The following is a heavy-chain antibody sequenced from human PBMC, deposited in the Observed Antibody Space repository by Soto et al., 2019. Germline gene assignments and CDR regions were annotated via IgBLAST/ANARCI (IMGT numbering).Heavy chain of an antibody. J-gene: IGHJ3*02. Sequence: QVQLVQSGAEVKKPGASVKISCEASGSTFNNSYMHWVRQAPGQGLEWMGIIDPPGATTVYAQKFHGRVTMTRDTSTSTVYMELSSLTSEDTAVYYCAADPPSEENDAFDIWGQGTMVSVSS. CDR1: GSTFNNSY. V-gene: IGHV1-46*03. CDR2: IDPPGATT. CDR3: AADPPSEENDAFDI.